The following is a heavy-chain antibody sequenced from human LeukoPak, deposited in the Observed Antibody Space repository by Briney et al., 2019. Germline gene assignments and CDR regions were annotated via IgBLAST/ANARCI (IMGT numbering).Heavy chain of an antibody. D-gene: IGHD4-17*01. CDR2: INHSGST. V-gene: IGHV4-34*01. J-gene: IGHJ4*02. Sequence: SETLSLTCAVYGGSFSGYYWSWIRQPPGKGLEWIGEINHSGSTNYNPSLKSRVTISVDTSKNQFSLKLSSVTAADTAVYYCAANGDFVDYWGQGTLVTVSS. CDR1: GGSFSGYY. CDR3: AANGDFVDY.